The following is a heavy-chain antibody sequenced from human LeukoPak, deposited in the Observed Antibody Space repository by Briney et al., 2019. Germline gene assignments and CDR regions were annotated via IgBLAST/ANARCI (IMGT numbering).Heavy chain of an antibody. CDR1: GFTFSSYA. J-gene: IGHJ4*02. CDR3: AREEGPDDY. CDR2: ISGSGGST. V-gene: IGHV3-23*01. Sequence: GGSLRLSCAASGFTFSSYAMSWVRQAPGKGLEWVSAISGSGGSTYYADSVKGRFTISRDNAKNSLCLQMNSLRAEDTAVYYCAREEGPDDYWGQGTLVTVSS.